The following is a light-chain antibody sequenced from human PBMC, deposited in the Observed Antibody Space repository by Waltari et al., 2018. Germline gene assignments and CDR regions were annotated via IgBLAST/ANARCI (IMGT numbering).Light chain of an antibody. CDR1: DSNIDSFG. V-gene: IGLV1-40*01. J-gene: IGLJ3*02. CDR3: QSYDNSLRGSVL. Sequence: QSVLTQAPSVSGAPGQRVTISCPGGDSNIDSFGVTLYQPLPGRVPKLIIYENTNRPSGAPDRFSGSKSGTSASLAIDGLQPEDEGDYYCQSYDNSLRGSVLFGGGTKVTV. CDR2: ENT.